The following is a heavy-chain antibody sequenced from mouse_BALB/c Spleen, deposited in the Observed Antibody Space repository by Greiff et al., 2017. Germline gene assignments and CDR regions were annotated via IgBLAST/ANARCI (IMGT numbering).Heavy chain of an antibody. CDR1: GFAFSSYD. V-gene: IGHV5-12-1*01. D-gene: IGHD2-1*01. Sequence: EVQGVESGGGLVKPGGSLKLSCAASGFAFSSYDMSWVRQTPEKRLEWVAYISSGGGSTYYPDTVKGRFTISRDNTKNTLYLQMSSLKSEDTAMYYSASVYYGNYVNFDYWGQGTTLTVSA. CDR3: ASVYYGNYVNFDY. J-gene: IGHJ2*01. CDR2: ISSGGGST.